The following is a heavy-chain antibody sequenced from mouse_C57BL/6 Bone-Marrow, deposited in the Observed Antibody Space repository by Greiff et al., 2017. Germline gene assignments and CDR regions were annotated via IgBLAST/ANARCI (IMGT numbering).Heavy chain of an antibody. J-gene: IGHJ1*03. CDR1: GYAFSSYW. D-gene: IGHD1-1*01. CDR3: ARSTVVAEYFDV. Sequence: QVQLQQSGAELVKPGASVKISCKASGYAFSSYWLNWVKQRPGKGLEGIGQSYPGDGDTNYNGKFKGKATLTADKASSTAYMQLSSLTSEDSAVYFCARSTVVAEYFDVWGTGTTVTVSS. V-gene: IGHV1-80*01. CDR2: SYPGDGDT.